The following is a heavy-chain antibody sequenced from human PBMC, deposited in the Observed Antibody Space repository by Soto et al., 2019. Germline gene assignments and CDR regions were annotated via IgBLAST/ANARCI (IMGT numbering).Heavy chain of an antibody. V-gene: IGHV3-66*01. CDR1: GFTVSSNY. J-gene: IGHJ4*02. Sequence: EVQLAESGGGLVQPGGSLRLSCAASGFTVSSNYMNWVRQAPGKGLEWVSLISTSVTTYYAVSVKGRFIISRDTSTNTLNFQMNSLRADDTAVYYCASSGSKYRFDYWGQGTLVTVSS. CDR2: ISTSVTT. D-gene: IGHD1-26*01. CDR3: ASSGSKYRFDY.